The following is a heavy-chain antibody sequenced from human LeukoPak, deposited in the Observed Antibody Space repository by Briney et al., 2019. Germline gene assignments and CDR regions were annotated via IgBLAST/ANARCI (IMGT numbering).Heavy chain of an antibody. CDR2: INPNSGDT. CDR3: ASSRVLTPGGLGDWFDP. Sequence: ASVKVSCKASGYTFNGYYMHWVRQAPGQGLEWMGWINPNSGDTSYAQKFQGRVTMTRDTSMSTAYMELSSLRSDDTAVYYCASSRVLTPGGLGDWFDPWGQGTLVTVSS. CDR1: GYTFNGYY. V-gene: IGHV1-2*02. J-gene: IGHJ5*02. D-gene: IGHD4/OR15-4a*01.